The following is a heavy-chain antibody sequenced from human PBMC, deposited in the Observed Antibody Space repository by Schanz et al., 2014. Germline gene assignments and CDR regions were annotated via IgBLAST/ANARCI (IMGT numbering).Heavy chain of an antibody. V-gene: IGHV1-2*06. Sequence: QVQVIQSGPEVKKPGASVKVSCKASGYTFTNHYLHWVRQAPGQGLEWMGRISPSSGGTNYAQNFQGRVTMTKDTSINTGYMELSPLTSDDTAVYYCARESVSRTRWFDPWGQGTLVTVSS. CDR1: GYTFTNHY. J-gene: IGHJ5*02. CDR3: ARESVSRTRWFDP. CDR2: ISPSSGGT. D-gene: IGHD3-3*01.